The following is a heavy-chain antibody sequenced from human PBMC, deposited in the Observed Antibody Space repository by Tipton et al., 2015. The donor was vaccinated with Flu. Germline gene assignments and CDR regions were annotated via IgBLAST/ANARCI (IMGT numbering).Heavy chain of an antibody. CDR3: ARGILTAYKNYYAVDV. Sequence: SLRLSCAASGFTFSTYSMNWVRQAPGKGLEWVSSISSSSTYIYYADSVKGRYTISRDNAKNSLYLQMNTLRAEDTAVYYCARGILTAYKNYYAVDVWGQGTTVTVS. CDR2: ISSSSTYI. V-gene: IGHV3-21*01. D-gene: IGHD3-9*01. J-gene: IGHJ6*02. CDR1: GFTFSTYS.